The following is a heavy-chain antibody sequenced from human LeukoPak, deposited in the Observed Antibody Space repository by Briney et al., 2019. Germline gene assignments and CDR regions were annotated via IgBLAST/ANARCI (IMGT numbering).Heavy chain of an antibody. J-gene: IGHJ4*02. CDR3: ASYDILTGLNY. V-gene: IGHV3-21*01. Sequence: GSLRLSCAASGFTFSSYSMNWVRQAPGKGLEWVSSISSSSSYIYYADSVKGRFTISRDDAKNSLYLQMNSLRAEDTAVYYCASYDILTGLNYWGQGTLVTVSS. D-gene: IGHD3-9*01. CDR1: GFTFSSYS. CDR2: ISSSSSYI.